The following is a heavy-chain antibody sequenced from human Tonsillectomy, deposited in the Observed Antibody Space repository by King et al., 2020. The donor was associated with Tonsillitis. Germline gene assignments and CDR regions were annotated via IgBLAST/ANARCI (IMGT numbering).Heavy chain of an antibody. Sequence: VQLVESVGGLVQPGGSLRLSCAASGFTFSSYWMTWVRQAPGKGLEWVAIIKQDGSETYYVESVKGRFTITRDNAKNSVFLQMCCLRAEDTAVYYCAREKSTATTARYWGQGTLVTVSS. J-gene: IGHJ4*02. CDR1: GFTFSSYW. CDR3: AREKSTATTARY. D-gene: IGHD4-17*01. V-gene: IGHV3-7*03. CDR2: IKQDGSET.